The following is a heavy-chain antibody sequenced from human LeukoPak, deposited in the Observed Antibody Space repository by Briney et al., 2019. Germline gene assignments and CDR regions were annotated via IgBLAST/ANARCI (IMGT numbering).Heavy chain of an antibody. J-gene: IGHJ4*02. D-gene: IGHD3-10*01. Sequence: SQTLSLTCTVSGGSISSGSYYWSWIRQPAGKGLEWIGRIYTSGSTNYNPSLKSRVTISVDTSKNQFSLKLSSVTAADTAVYYCARDLYYGSGTQWGQGTLVTVSS. CDR3: ARDLYYGSGTQ. V-gene: IGHV4-61*02. CDR2: IYTSGST. CDR1: GGSISSGSYY.